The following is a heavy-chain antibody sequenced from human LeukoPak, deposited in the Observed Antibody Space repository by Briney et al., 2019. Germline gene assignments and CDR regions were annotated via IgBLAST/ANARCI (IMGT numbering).Heavy chain of an antibody. CDR1: WFTVSRNY. Sequence: GGSLRLSCAASWFTVSRNYMSWVGQAPGKGLEWVSVIYSGGSTYHADSVKGRFTISRDNSKNTLYLQMNSLRAEHTAVYYCARDDNNCGYYYAWGQGTLVTVSS. D-gene: IGHD3-22*01. V-gene: IGHV3-53*01. J-gene: IGHJ4*02. CDR3: ARDDNNCGYYYA. CDR2: IYSGGST.